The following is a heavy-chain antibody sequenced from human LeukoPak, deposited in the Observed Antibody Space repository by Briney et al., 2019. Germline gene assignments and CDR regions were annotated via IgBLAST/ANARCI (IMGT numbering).Heavy chain of an antibody. CDR1: GYTFTSYD. J-gene: IGHJ6*03. Sequence: ASVKVSCKASGYTFTSYDINWVRQATGQGLEWMGWMNPNSGNTGYAQKFQGRVTITRNISISTAYMELSSLRSEDTAVYYCARGREDYDFWSGSDYYYYYMDVWGKGTTVTVSS. D-gene: IGHD3-3*01. V-gene: IGHV1-8*03. CDR2: MNPNSGNT. CDR3: ARGREDYDFWSGSDYYYYYMDV.